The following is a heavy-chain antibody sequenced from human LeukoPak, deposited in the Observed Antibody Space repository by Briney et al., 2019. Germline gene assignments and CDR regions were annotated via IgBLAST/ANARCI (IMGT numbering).Heavy chain of an antibody. D-gene: IGHD3-10*01. Sequence: GRSLSLSCAASGFTFDDYAMHWVRQAPGKGLEWVSGISWNSGTIGYADSVKGRFTISRDNAKNSLYLQMNSLRAEDTALYYCAKDISGSGNSYNDYWGQGTLVTVSS. V-gene: IGHV3-9*01. CDR3: AKDISGSGNSYNDY. J-gene: IGHJ4*02. CDR2: ISWNSGTI. CDR1: GFTFDDYA.